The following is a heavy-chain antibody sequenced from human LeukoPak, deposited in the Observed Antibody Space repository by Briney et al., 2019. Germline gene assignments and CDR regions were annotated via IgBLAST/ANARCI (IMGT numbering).Heavy chain of an antibody. D-gene: IGHD6-19*01. CDR2: ISGSGGST. J-gene: IGHJ4*02. CDR3: AKDGGYSSGWYVY. Sequence: SGGSLRLSCAASGFTFSSYAMSWVRQAPGKGLEWVSAISGSGGSTYYADSVKGRFTISRDNSKNTLYLQMNSLRAEDTAVYYCAKDGGYSSGWYVYWGQGTLVTVSS. V-gene: IGHV3-23*01. CDR1: GFTFSSYA.